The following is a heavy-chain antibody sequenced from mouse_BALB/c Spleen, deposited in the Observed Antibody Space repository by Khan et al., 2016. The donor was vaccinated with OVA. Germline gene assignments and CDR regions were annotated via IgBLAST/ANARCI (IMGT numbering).Heavy chain of an antibody. CDR2: IYPGNDDT. D-gene: IGHD1-1*01. CDR3: ARYFGSRVAY. V-gene: IGHV1-80*01. J-gene: IGHJ3*01. Sequence: VQLQESGAELVRPGSSVKISCKATGYTFSSSWMNWVKHRPGQGLEWIGQIYPGNDDTDYNGKFKDKASLTADKSSRTAYMQLTSLTSEDSADYFCARYFGSRVAYWGQGTLVTVSA. CDR1: GYTFSSSW.